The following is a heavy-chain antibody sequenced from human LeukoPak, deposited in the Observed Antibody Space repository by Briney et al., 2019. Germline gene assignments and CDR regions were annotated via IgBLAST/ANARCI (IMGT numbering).Heavy chain of an antibody. Sequence: SETLSLTCAVSGGSISSSNWWSWVRQPPGKGLEWIGEIYHSGSTNYNPSLKSRVTISVDKSKDQFSLKLSSVTAADTAVYYCARRIAVAGTRIDYWGQGTLVTVSS. CDR1: GGSISSSNW. J-gene: IGHJ4*02. D-gene: IGHD6-19*01. V-gene: IGHV4-4*02. CDR3: ARRIAVAGTRIDY. CDR2: IYHSGST.